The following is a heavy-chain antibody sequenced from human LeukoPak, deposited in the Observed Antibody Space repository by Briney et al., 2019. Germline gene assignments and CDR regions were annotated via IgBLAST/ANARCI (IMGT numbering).Heavy chain of an antibody. D-gene: IGHD2-15*01. CDR1: GFTFDDYA. CDR3: ARGGWSDS. V-gene: IGHV3-9*01. CDR2: ISWNSGSI. Sequence: GGSLRLSCAASGFTFDDYAMHWVRQAPGKGLEWVAGISWNSGSIGYAHSVKGRFTISRDNAKNSLYLQMNSLRAEDTAVYYCARGGWSDSWGQGPLVTVSS. J-gene: IGHJ4*02.